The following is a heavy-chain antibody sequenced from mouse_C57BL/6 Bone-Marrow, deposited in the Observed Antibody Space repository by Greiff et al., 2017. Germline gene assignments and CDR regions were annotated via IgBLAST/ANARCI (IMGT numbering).Heavy chain of an antibody. CDR3: TGGLRRGFDY. CDR1: GYTFTDYE. J-gene: IGHJ2*01. CDR2: IYPETGGT. D-gene: IGHD2-4*01. V-gene: IGHV1-15*01. Sequence: VQLHQSGAELVRPGASVTLSCKASGYTFTDYEMHWVKPTPVHGLEWIGAIYPETGGTAYNQKFKGKAILTADKSSSPAYMGLRSLTSEDSAVYYCTGGLRRGFDYWGQGTTLTVSS.